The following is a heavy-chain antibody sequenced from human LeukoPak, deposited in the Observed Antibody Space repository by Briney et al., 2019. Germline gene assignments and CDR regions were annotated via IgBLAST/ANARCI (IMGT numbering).Heavy chain of an antibody. J-gene: IGHJ4*02. Sequence: PGGSLRLSCGASGFTFSDYWMSWVRQAPGKGLEWVATIKQDGSEKYYVDSVTGRFTISRDNAKNSLFLQMNSLRAEDTAMYYCARYYDFFSGRPFDYWGQGTLVAVSS. D-gene: IGHD3-3*01. CDR1: GFTFSDYW. V-gene: IGHV3-7*03. CDR3: ARYYDFFSGRPFDY. CDR2: IKQDGSEK.